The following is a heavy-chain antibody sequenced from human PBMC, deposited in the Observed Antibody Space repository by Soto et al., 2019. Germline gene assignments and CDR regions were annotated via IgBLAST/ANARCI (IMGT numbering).Heavy chain of an antibody. J-gene: IGHJ6*03. D-gene: IGHD3-3*01. V-gene: IGHV1-18*01. CDR1: GYTFTSYG. CDR3: ARGSGSGVRFLEWLPNPYYYYYMDV. Sequence: ASVKVSCKASGYTFTSYGISWVRQAPGQGLEWMGWISAYNGNTNYAQKLQGRVTMTTDTSTSTAYMELRSLRSDDTAVYYCARGSGSGVRFLEWLPNPYYYYYMDVWGKGTTVTVSS. CDR2: ISAYNGNT.